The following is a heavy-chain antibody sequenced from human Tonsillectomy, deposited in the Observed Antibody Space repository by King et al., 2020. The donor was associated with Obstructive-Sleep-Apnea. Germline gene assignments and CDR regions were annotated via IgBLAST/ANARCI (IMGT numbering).Heavy chain of an antibody. J-gene: IGHJ6*02. CDR2: LYHSGST. CDR1: RYSISSGYY. D-gene: IGHD6-13*01. V-gene: IGHV4-38-2*02. Sequence: QVQLQESGPGLVKPSETLSLTCTVSRYSISSGYYWGWIRQPPGKGLEWIGSLYHSGSTYYNPSLKSRVTISVDTSKNQFSLRLSSVTAADTAVNYCARELLITAAGIDYYYGMDVWGQGTTVTVSS. CDR3: ARELLITAAGIDYYYGMDV.